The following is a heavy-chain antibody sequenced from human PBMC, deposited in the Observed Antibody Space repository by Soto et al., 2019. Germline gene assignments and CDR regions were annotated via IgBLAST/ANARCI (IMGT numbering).Heavy chain of an antibody. Sequence: EVQLLESGGGLVQPGGSLRLSCSASGFTFNRYAMSWVRQAPGKGLEWVSAIIDDGGRAYYADSVKGRFTISRDNSKNTLSLQMNSLRAEDTAVYYCAKDKMEQWLVGGYFDYWGQGTQVIVSS. CDR2: IIDDGGRA. J-gene: IGHJ4*02. V-gene: IGHV3-23*01. CDR3: AKDKMEQWLVGGYFDY. CDR1: GFTFNRYA. D-gene: IGHD6-19*01.